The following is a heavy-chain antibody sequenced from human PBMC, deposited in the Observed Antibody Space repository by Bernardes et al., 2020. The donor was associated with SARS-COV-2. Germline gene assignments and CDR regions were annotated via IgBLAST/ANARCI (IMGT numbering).Heavy chain of an antibody. D-gene: IGHD3-10*01. CDR3: ARDYVSMVRGLIIEGGWFDP. J-gene: IGHJ5*02. CDR2: IYNSETT. V-gene: IGHV4-59*01. CDR1: GGSINDYS. Sequence: SETLSLTCTVSGGSINDYSWSWIRQSPGKGLEWIGYIYNSETTNYNPSLKGRVAISVDTSQSQFSLKMTSVTTADTAVYFCARDYVSMVRGLIIEGGWFDPWGQGILVTVSS.